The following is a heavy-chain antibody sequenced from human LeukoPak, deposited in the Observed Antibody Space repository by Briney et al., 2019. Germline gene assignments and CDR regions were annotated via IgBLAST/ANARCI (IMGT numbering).Heavy chain of an antibody. CDR3: AGEYGDLDY. V-gene: IGHV4-4*07. D-gene: IGHD4-17*01. Sequence: PSETLSLTCTVSGGSISGFYWSWIRQPAGKGLEWIGRINPSGGTNYNPSLKSRVTMSTDTSSNKFSLNLRSVTAADTAVYYCAGEYGDLDYWGRGTLVTVSS. J-gene: IGHJ4*02. CDR1: GGSISGFY. CDR2: INPSGGT.